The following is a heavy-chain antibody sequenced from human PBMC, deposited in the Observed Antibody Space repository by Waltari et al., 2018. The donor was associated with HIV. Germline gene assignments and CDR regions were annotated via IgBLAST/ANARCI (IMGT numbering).Heavy chain of an antibody. V-gene: IGHV3-11*01. Sequence: QVQLVESGGGLVKPGGSLRLSCAAFGFTFSDYYMSWVRQAPGKGLEWVSYINTGGSSIYYTDSVKGRFTISRDNAKNSLYLQMDNLRGEDTAVYYCARPRYSGYDYPTFLDYWGQGNPVTVSS. CDR1: GFTFSDYY. J-gene: IGHJ4*02. CDR2: INTGGSSI. D-gene: IGHD5-12*01. CDR3: ARPRYSGYDYPTFLDY.